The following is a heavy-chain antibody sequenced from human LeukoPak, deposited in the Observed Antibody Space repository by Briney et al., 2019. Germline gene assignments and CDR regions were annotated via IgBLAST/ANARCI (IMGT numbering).Heavy chain of an antibody. J-gene: IGHJ4*02. V-gene: IGHV4-39*07. CDR2: IYYSGST. D-gene: IGHD2-15*01. Sequence: SETLSLTCTVSGGSISSSSYYWGWIRQPPGKGLEWIGSIYYSGSTYYNPSLKSRVTISVDTSKNQFSLKLSSVTAADTAVYYCARVPVVAATFDYWGQGTLVTVSS. CDR1: GGSISSSSYY. CDR3: ARVPVVAATFDY.